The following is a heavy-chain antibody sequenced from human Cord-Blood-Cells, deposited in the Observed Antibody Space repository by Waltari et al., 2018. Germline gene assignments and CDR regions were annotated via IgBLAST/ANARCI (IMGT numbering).Heavy chain of an antibody. CDR1: GGTFSSYA. J-gene: IGHJ6*02. V-gene: IGHV1-69*01. Sequence: QVQLVQSGAEVKKPGSSVKVSCKASGGTFSSYAISWVRQAPGQGLEWMGGFIPICGTANYAQKFQGRVTITADESTSTAYMGLSSLRSEDTAVYYCARDSPGNARYGMDVWGQGTTVTVSS. D-gene: IGHD6-6*01. CDR2: FIPICGTA. CDR3: ARDSPGNARYGMDV.